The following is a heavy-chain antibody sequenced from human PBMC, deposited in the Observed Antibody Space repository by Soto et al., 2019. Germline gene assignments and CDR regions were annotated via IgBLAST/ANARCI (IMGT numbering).Heavy chain of an antibody. V-gene: IGHV3-30*18. CDR2: ISYDGSNK. D-gene: IGHD3-9*01. J-gene: IGHJ4*02. CDR3: ANGDGHYDILTGPSGIDY. Sequence: PGGSLRLSCAASGFTFSSYGMHWVRQAPGKGLEWVAVISYDGSNKYYADSVKGRFTISRDNSKNTLYLQMNSLRAEDTAVNYCANGDGHYDILTGPSGIDYWGQGTLVTVSS. CDR1: GFTFSSYG.